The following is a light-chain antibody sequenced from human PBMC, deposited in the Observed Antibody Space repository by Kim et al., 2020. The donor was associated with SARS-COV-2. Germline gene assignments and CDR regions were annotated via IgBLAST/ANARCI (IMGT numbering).Light chain of an antibody. CDR3: MQALPTPWT. CDR1: PSRLDRNVYDC. J-gene: IGKJ1*01. V-gene: IGKV2-28*01. CDR2: LGS. Sequence: PSPISGWSRPSRLDRNVYDCLAGYLQRPGQSPQLLIHLGSTRASGVPDRFSGSGSGTDFTLKISRVEAEDVGIYYCMQALPTPWTFGQGTKVEIK.